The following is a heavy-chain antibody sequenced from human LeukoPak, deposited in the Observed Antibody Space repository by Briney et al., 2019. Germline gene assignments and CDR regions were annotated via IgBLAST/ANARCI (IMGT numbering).Heavy chain of an antibody. CDR2: IKQDGSEK. J-gene: IGHJ6*03. D-gene: IGHD2-2*02. Sequence: GGSLRLSCAASGFTFSSYWMSWVRQAPGKGLEWVANIKQDGSEKYYVDSVKGRFTISRDNAKNSLYLQMNSLRAEDTAVYYCARDPGYCSSTSCYMAYYYYYMDVWGKGTTVTVSS. CDR3: ARDPGYCSSTSCYMAYYYYYMDV. CDR1: GFTFSSYW. V-gene: IGHV3-7*01.